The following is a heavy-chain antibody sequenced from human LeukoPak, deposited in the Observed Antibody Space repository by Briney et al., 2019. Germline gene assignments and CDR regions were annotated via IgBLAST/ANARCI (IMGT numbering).Heavy chain of an antibody. D-gene: IGHD4-11*01. CDR3: ARVGMWGYSNTIDY. V-gene: IGHV1-18*01. J-gene: IGHJ4*02. Sequence: ASVKVSCKPSGYTFYNYGISWVRQAPGQGLEWMGWISAYNGNTNYAQKLQGRVTMTTDTSTSTAYMELRSLRSDDTAVYYCARVGMWGYSNTIDYWGQGTLVTVSS. CDR1: GYTFYNYG. CDR2: ISAYNGNT.